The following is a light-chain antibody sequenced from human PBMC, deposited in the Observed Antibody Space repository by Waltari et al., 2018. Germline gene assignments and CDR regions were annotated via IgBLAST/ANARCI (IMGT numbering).Light chain of an antibody. CDR2: DVN. V-gene: IGLV2-23*02. CDR3: SSYAASTTF. Sequence: QSVLTQPASVSGSPGQSITLSCTGTSSDIGSSILVSWYQQHPGKAPRLMIYDVNRRPSGVSDRFSSSKSGNTASLTISGLQAEDEADYYCSSYAASTTFFGGGTKVTVL. CDR1: SSDIGSSIL. J-gene: IGLJ2*01.